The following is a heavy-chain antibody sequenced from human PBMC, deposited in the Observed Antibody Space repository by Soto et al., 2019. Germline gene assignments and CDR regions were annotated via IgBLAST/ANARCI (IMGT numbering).Heavy chain of an antibody. CDR1: GFTVGDYA. Sequence: GGSLRLSCTASGFTVGDYAVTWFRQAPGKGLEWLGFVRSKTYGGTTEYGASVKGRFTISRDDSKSVAYLQMNTLKTEDTAVYYCTRDNFHDTSGYYPDYWGHGTLVTVSS. D-gene: IGHD3-22*01. J-gene: IGHJ4*01. CDR3: TRDNFHDTSGYYPDY. CDR2: VRSKTYGGTT. V-gene: IGHV3-49*03.